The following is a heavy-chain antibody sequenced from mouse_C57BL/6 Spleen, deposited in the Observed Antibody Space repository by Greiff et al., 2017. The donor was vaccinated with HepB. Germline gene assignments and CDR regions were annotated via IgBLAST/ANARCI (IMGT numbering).Heavy chain of an antibody. CDR1: GYTFTSYW. V-gene: IGHV1-55*01. CDR2: IYPGSGST. D-gene: IGHD1-1*01. CDR3: ARERYYGSRGWFAY. J-gene: IGHJ3*01. Sequence: QVQLKQPGAELVKPGASVKMSCKASGYTFTSYWITWVKQRPGQGLEWIGDIYPGSGSTNYNEKFKSKATLTVDTSSSTAYMQLSSLTSEDSAVYYCARERYYGSRGWFAYWGQGTLVTVSA.